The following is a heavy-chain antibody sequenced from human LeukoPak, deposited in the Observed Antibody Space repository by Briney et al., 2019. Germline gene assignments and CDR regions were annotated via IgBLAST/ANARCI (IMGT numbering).Heavy chain of an antibody. Sequence: GALRLSCAASGFTFSSYGMHWVRQAPGKGLEWVAFIRYDGSNKYYADSVKGRFTISRDNSKNTLYLQMNSLRAEDTAVYYCAKDLGAARGYYYYYMDVWGKGTTVTVSS. CDR3: AKDLGAARGYYYYYMDV. CDR2: IRYDGSNK. D-gene: IGHD6-6*01. CDR1: GFTFSSYG. V-gene: IGHV3-30*02. J-gene: IGHJ6*03.